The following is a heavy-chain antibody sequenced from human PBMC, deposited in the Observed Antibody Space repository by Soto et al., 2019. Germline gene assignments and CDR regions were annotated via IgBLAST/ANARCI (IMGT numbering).Heavy chain of an antibody. Sequence: QVQLVQSGAEVKKPGASVKVSCKASGYTFSNYGIAWVRQAPGQGLEWMGWINIYNGNTDSAQKVQGRLTMTTDTSTSTAYMDLRGLGSDDTAVYYCASAIPEGSGHTTLAHWGQGTLFTVAS. J-gene: IGHJ4*02. V-gene: IGHV1-18*01. CDR2: INIYNGNT. CDR1: GYTFSNYG. CDR3: ASAIPEGSGHTTLAH. D-gene: IGHD2-8*02.